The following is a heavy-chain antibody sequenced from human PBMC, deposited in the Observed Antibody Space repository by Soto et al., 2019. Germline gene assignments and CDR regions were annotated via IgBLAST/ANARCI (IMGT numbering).Heavy chain of an antibody. CDR2: IDHGGGEK. J-gene: IGHJ5*02. CDR3: ARGGNGFDP. Sequence: EVLVVESGGGLVQPGGSLRLSCAASGFSFSDYWMDWVRQAPGKGLEWVANIDHGGGEKHYVDSVQGRFTITRDNDKTSHYQKMNILRAEDTAVYYSARGGNGFDPWGQGTLVTVSS. V-gene: IGHV3-7*05. CDR1: GFSFSDYW.